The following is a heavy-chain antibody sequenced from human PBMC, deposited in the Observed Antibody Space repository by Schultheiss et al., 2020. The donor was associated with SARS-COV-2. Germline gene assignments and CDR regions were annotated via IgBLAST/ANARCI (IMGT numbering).Heavy chain of an antibody. CDR1: GFTFSGSA. D-gene: IGHD6-13*01. CDR2: ISAGSRFL. CDR3: AGGGIAAAWGGGYYYYYMDV. V-gene: IGHV3-21*05. J-gene: IGHJ6*03. Sequence: GGSLRLSCAASGFTFSGSAMHWVRQASGKGLEWVSYISAGSRFLYYADSVEGRFTISRDNAKNSLFLQMNSLRAEDTAVYYCAGGGIAAAWGGGYYYYYMDVWGKGTTVTVSS.